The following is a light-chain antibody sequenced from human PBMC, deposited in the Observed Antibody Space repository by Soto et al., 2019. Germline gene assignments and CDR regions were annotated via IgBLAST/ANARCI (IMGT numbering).Light chain of an antibody. J-gene: IGKJ2*01. V-gene: IGKV3-20*01. CDR1: QTIGNIF. CDR2: GAS. CDR3: HQYSSAPYT. Sequence: EIVLTQSPGTLSLSPGETATLSCRASQTIGNIFLFWYQQKPGQAPRLLIYGASSRATGIPDRFSGSGAGRDFTLTIIRLEPEDFAVYYCHQYSSAPYTFGQGTNLEI.